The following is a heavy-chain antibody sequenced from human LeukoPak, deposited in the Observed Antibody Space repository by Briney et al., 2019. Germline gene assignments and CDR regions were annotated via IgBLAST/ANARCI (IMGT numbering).Heavy chain of an antibody. Sequence: PSGTLSLTCAVSGGSISSCNWWSWVRQPPGKGLEWIAIIYHSGSTYYNPSLKSRVTISVDTSKNQFSLKVSSVTAADTAVYYCARVFDSGSQAYFYYMDVWGKGTTVTIFS. CDR2: IYHSGST. CDR3: ARVFDSGSQAYFYYMDV. CDR1: GGSISSCNW. J-gene: IGHJ6*03. D-gene: IGHD3-10*01. V-gene: IGHV4-4*02.